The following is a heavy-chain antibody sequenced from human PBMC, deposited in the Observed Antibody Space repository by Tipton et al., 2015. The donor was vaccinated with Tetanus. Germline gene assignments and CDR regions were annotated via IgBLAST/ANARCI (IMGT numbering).Heavy chain of an antibody. J-gene: IGHJ4*01. CDR3: AGANCADGECNFDF. Sequence: QLVQSGGEVKKLGESLKISCKGSGYIFNNYWIGWVRQKPGKGLEWMGLIYPGHSDTRYSSSFQGQVTISVDKSINTAYLQWRSMKASDTPMFYCAGANCADGECNFDFWGQGALVTVTS. CDR1: GYIFNNYW. V-gene: IGHV5-51*01. D-gene: IGHD2-8*01. CDR2: IYPGHSDT.